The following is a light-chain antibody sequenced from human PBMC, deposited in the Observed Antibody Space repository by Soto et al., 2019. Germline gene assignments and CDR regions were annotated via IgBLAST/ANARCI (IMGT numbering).Light chain of an antibody. CDR3: CSYAGSSTYV. J-gene: IGLJ1*01. CDR2: EVS. V-gene: IGLV2-23*02. CDR1: SSDVGSYNL. Sequence: QSALTQPASVSGSPGQSITISCTGTSSDVGSYNLVSWYQQHPGKAPKVMIYEVSKRPSGVPNRFSGSKSGNTAPLTISGLQAEAAADYYCCSYAGSSTYVFGTGTKLTVL.